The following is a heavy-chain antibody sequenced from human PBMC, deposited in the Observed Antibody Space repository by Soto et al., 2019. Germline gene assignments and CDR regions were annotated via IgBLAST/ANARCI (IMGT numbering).Heavy chain of an antibody. D-gene: IGHD1-26*01. J-gene: IGHJ4*02. V-gene: IGHV3-23*01. CDR2: ISGSGGST. CDR1: GFTFSSYA. CDR3: ARRGSGSYYDY. Sequence: EVQLLESGGGLVQPGGSLRLSCAASGFTFSSYAMRWVRQAPVKGLEWVSAISGSGGSTYYADSVKGRFTISRDNSNIALYLQMNSLRAEDTAVYYCARRGSGSYYDYWGQGTLVTVSS.